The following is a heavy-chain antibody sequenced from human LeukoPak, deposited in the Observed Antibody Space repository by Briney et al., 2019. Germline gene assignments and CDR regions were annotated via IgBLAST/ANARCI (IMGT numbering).Heavy chain of an antibody. D-gene: IGHD6-6*01. V-gene: IGHV1-2*02. CDR3: APAAAIAARPANFDY. J-gene: IGHJ4*02. CDR2: INPNSGGT. Sequence: GASVKVSCKASGYTFTGYYMHWVRQAAGQGLEWMGGINPNSGGTNYAQKFQGRVTMTRDTSISTAYMELRRLSSDDTAVYYCAPAAAIAARPANFDYWGQGTLVTVSS. CDR1: GYTFTGYY.